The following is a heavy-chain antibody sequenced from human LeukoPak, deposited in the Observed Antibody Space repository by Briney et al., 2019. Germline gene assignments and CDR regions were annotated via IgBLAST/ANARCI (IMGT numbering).Heavy chain of an antibody. D-gene: IGHD2-8*01. V-gene: IGHV1-69*05. Sequence: SVKVSCKASGGTFSSYASSWVRQAPGQGLEWMGGIIPIFGTANYAQKFQGRVTITTDESTSTAYMELSSLRSEDTAVYYCANSRGYCTNGVCYSDAFDIWGQGTMVTVSS. CDR1: GGTFSSYA. CDR2: IIPIFGTA. CDR3: ANSRGYCTNGVCYSDAFDI. J-gene: IGHJ3*02.